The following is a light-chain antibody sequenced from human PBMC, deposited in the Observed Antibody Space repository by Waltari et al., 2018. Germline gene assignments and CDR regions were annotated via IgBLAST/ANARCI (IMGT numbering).Light chain of an antibody. CDR2: GED. Sequence: SSELTQDPAVSVALRQTVTITCQGDSLRKDDASWYQQTPGQAPIIVMYGEDNRPTGLPERFPGPTSGITASLSIAGAQAEDEAVYYCCSRDTDSNRVFGGGTKLT. V-gene: IGLV3-19*01. CDR1: SLRKDD. CDR3: CSRDTDSNRV. J-gene: IGLJ3*02.